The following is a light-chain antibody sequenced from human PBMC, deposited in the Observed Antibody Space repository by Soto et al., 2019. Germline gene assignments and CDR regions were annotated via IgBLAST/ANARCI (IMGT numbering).Light chain of an antibody. Sequence: QSALTQPPSASGSPGQSLTISCTGTSTDVGNYNYVSWYQQHPGKAPKLMISDVNRRPSGVPDRFSGSKSGNTASLTVSELQAADEADYYCSSYAGSNNWVLGGGTKVTV. CDR3: SSYAGSNNWV. CDR1: STDVGNYNY. J-gene: IGLJ2*01. CDR2: DVN. V-gene: IGLV2-8*01.